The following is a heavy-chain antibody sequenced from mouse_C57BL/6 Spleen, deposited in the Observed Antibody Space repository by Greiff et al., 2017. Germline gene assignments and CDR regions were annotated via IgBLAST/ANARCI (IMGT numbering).Heavy chain of an antibody. CDR3: ARRYGNYEGNYFDY. J-gene: IGHJ2*01. V-gene: IGHV1-18*01. D-gene: IGHD2-1*01. CDR1: GYTFTDYN. CDR2: INPNNGGT. Sequence: VQLQQSGPELVKPGASVKIPCKASGYTFTDYNMDWVKQSHGKSLEWIGDINPNNGGTIYNQKFKGKATLTVDKSSSTAYRELRSLTSEDTAVYYCARRYGNYEGNYFDYWGQGTTLTVSS.